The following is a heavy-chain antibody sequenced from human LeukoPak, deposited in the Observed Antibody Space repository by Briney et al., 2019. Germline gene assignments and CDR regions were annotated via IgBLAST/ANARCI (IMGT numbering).Heavy chain of an antibody. V-gene: IGHV5-51*01. J-gene: IGHJ6*02. CDR2: IYPGDSDT. CDR1: GYSFTSYW. D-gene: IGHD3-10*01. Sequence: GESLKISCKASGYSFTSYWIGWVRQMPGKGLEWVGIIYPGDSDTRYSPSFQGQVTISADKSISTAYLQWSSLKASDTAMYYCARQGITMVRGVMYYYGMDVWGQGTTVTVSS. CDR3: ARQGITMVRGVMYYYGMDV.